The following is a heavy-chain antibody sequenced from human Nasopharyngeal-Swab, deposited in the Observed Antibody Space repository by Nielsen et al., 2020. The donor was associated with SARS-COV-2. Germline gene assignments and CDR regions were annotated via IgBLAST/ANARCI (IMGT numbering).Heavy chain of an antibody. CDR3: AREGRVYDFWSGYYMDAFDI. D-gene: IGHD3-3*01. V-gene: IGHV3-53*01. CDR2: IYSGGST. CDR1: GFTVSSNY. J-gene: IGHJ3*02. Sequence: GESLKISCAASGFTVSSNYMSWVRQAPGKGLEWVSVIYSGGSTYYADSVKGRFTISRHNSKNTLYLQMNSLRAEDTAVYYCAREGRVYDFWSGYYMDAFDIWGQGTMVTVSS.